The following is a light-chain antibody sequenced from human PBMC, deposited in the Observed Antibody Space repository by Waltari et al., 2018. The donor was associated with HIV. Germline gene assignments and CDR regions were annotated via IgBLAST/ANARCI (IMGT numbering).Light chain of an antibody. CDR1: QSVSTN. J-gene: IGKJ5*01. V-gene: IGKV1-33*01. CDR2: DAS. CDR3: QQYDNLPIT. Sequence: MTQSPATLSVSPGEGATLSCRASQSVSTNLAWYQQKPGKAPKLLIYDASNLETGVPSRFSGSGSGTDFTFTISSLQPEDIATYYCQQYDNLPITFGQGTRLEIK.